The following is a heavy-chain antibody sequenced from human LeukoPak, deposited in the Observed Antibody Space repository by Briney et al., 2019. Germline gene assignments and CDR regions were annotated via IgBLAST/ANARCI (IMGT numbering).Heavy chain of an antibody. CDR1: GYSISSGYY. CDR3: ARQVVPAAIPVAWFDP. V-gene: IGHV4-38-2*01. Sequence: SETLSLTCAVSGYSISSGYYWGWIRQPPGKGLEWIGSIYHSGSTYYNPSLKSRVTISVDTSKNQFSLKLSSMTAADTAVYYCARQVVPAAIPVAWFDPWGQGTLVTVSS. D-gene: IGHD2-2*02. CDR2: IYHSGST. J-gene: IGHJ5*02.